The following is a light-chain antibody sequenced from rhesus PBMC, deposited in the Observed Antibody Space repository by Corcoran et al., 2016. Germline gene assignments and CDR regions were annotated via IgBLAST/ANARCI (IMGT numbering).Light chain of an antibody. V-gene: IGKV1-22*01. CDR2: KAS. J-gene: IGKJ2*01. CDR1: QSISSW. CDR3: QQYSSSPYS. Sequence: DIQMNQSPSSLSASVGDTVTITCRASQSISSWLDCYQQKPGKAPKLLIYKASTFKSGVPSRFRGSGSWSDFTRTISSLQSEDFATYYCQQYSSSPYSFGQGTKGEIK.